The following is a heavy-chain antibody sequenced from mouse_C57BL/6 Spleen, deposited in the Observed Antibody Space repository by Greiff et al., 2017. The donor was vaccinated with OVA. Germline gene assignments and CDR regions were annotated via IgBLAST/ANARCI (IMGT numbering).Heavy chain of an antibody. CDR1: GFSLSTFGMG. Sequence: QVTLKVCGPGILQPSQTLSLTCSFSGFSLSTFGMGVGWIRQPSGKGLEWLAHIWWDDDKYYNPALKSRLTISKDTSKHQVFLKIANVDTADTATYYCARNKPLLLRFPYFDYWGQGTTLTVSS. CDR2: IWWDDDK. CDR3: ARNKPLLLRFPYFDY. D-gene: IGHD1-1*01. J-gene: IGHJ2*01. V-gene: IGHV8-8*01.